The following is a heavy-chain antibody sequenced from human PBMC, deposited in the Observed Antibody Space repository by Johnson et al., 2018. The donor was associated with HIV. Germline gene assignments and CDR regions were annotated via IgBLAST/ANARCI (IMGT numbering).Heavy chain of an antibody. D-gene: IGHD6-13*01. CDR1: GFTFSSYA. CDR2: ISYDGSNK. Sequence: QVQLVESGGGVVQPGRSLRLSCAASGFTFSSYAMHWVRQAPGKGLEWVAVISYDGSNKYYADSVKGRFTISRDNSKNTLYLQMNSLRAEDTAVYYCARDGGTHSSRVVRAFDIWGQGTMVTVSS. CDR3: ARDGGTHSSRVVRAFDI. J-gene: IGHJ3*02. V-gene: IGHV3-30-3*01.